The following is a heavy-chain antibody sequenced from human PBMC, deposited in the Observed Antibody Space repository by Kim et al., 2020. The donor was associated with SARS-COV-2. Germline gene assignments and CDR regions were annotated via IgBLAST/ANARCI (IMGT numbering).Heavy chain of an antibody. CDR3: ARGGWRGGPTLFDY. J-gene: IGHJ4*02. CDR1: GGSVSSGSYY. CDR2: IYYSGST. V-gene: IGHV4-61*01. Sequence: SETLSLTCTVSGGSVSSGSYYWSWIRQPPGKGLEWIGYIYYSGSTNYNPSLKSRVTISVDTSKNQFSLKLSSVTAADTAVYYCARGGWRGGPTLFDYWGQGTLVTVSS. D-gene: IGHD3-16*01.